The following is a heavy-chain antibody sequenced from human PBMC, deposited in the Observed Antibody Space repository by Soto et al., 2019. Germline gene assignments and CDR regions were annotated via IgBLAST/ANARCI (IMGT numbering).Heavy chain of an antibody. Sequence: ETLSLTCTVSGGSISSSSYYWGWIRQPPGKGPEWIGSIYYSGSTYYNPSLKSRVTISVDTSKNQFSLKLSSVTAADTAVYYCARGYCSGGSCYYYYYYYMDVWGKGTTVS. V-gene: IGHV4-39*01. CDR2: IYYSGST. D-gene: IGHD2-15*01. CDR3: ARGYCSGGSCYYYYYYYMDV. CDR1: GGSISSSSYY. J-gene: IGHJ6*03.